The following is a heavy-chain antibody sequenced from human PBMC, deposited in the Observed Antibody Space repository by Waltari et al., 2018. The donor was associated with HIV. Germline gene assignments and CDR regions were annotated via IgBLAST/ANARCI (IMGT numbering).Heavy chain of an antibody. D-gene: IGHD6-13*01. V-gene: IGHV1-2*02. CDR3: ARALPGPQYSSSWTFDY. Sequence: QVQLVQSGAEVKKPGASVKVSCKASGYTFTGYYMHWVRQDPGQGLEWMGWINPNSGGTNYAQKFQGRVTMTRDTSISTAYMELSRLRSDDTAVYYCARALPGPQYSSSWTFDYWGQGTLVTVSS. CDR1: GYTFTGYY. J-gene: IGHJ4*02. CDR2: INPNSGGT.